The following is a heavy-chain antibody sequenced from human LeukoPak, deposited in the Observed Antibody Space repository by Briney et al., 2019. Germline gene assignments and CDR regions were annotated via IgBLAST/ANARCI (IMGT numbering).Heavy chain of an antibody. Sequence: GGSLRLSCAASGFTFSSYGMHWVRQAPGKGLEWVSSISSSSSYIYYADSVKGRFTISRDNAKNSLYLQMNSLRAEDTAVYYCAELGITMIGGVWGKGTTVTISS. J-gene: IGHJ6*04. D-gene: IGHD3-10*02. CDR2: ISSSSSYI. V-gene: IGHV3-21*01. CDR1: GFTFSSYG. CDR3: AELGITMIGGV.